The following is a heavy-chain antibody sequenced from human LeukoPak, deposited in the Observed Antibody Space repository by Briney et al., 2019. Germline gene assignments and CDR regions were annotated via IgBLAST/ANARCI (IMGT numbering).Heavy chain of an antibody. CDR3: ARDQAVVVDIGWFDP. CDR1: GGTFSSYA. Sequence: SVKVSCKASGGTFSSYAFSWVRQAPGQGLEWMGRIIPILDIADYAQKFQGRVTITADKSTSTAYMELSSLRSEDTAVYYCARDQAVVVDIGWFDPWGQGTQVTVSS. D-gene: IGHD2-2*01. J-gene: IGHJ5*02. CDR2: IIPILDIA. V-gene: IGHV1-69*04.